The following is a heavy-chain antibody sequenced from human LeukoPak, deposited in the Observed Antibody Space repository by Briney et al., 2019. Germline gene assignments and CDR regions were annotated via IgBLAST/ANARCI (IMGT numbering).Heavy chain of an antibody. CDR1: GGSFSGYY. D-gene: IGHD6-13*01. CDR2: INHSGST. Sequence: SETLSLTCAVYGGSFSGYYWSWIRQPPGKGLEWIGEINHSGSTNYNPSLKSRVTISVDTSKDQFSLKLSSVTAADTDVYYCARGGSSWYYYYYYMDVWGKGTTVTVSS. J-gene: IGHJ6*03. CDR3: ARGGSSWYYYYYYMDV. V-gene: IGHV4-34*01.